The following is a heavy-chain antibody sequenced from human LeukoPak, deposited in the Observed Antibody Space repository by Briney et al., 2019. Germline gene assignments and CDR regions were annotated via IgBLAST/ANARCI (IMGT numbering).Heavy chain of an antibody. V-gene: IGHV1-2*02. CDR2: INPNSGVT. D-gene: IGHD5-12*01. CDR1: GYTFTGYY. CDR3: ARVLDSGYPVWDC. Sequence: ASVKVSCKASGYTFTGYYMHWVRQAPGQGLEWMGWINPNSGVTNYAQKFQGRVTMTRDTSISTACMELSRLRSDGTAVYYCARVLDSGYPVWDCWGQGTLVTVSS. J-gene: IGHJ4*02.